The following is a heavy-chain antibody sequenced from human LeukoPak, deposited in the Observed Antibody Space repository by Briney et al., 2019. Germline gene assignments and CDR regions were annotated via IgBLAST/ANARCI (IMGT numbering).Heavy chain of an antibody. D-gene: IGHD1-26*01. V-gene: IGHV1-18*04. CDR3: ARETSWGELLVDY. CDR1: GYTFTNYG. J-gene: IGHJ4*02. Sequence: ASVKVSCKASGYTFTNYGISWVRQAPGQGLEWMGWISGYNGNTNYAEKFQGRVTMTTDTSTSTAYMELRSLRSDDTAVYYCARETSWGELLVDYWGQGTLVTVSS. CDR2: ISGYNGNT.